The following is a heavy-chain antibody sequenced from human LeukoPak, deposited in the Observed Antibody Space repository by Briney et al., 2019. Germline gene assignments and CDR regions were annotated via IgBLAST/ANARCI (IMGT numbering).Heavy chain of an antibody. CDR3: ARVRQQLVDFDY. Sequence: ASVKVSRKASGYTFTSYYMHWVRQAPGQGLEWMGWINPNSGGTNYAQKFQGRVTMTRDTSISTAYMELGRLRSDDTAVYYCARVRQQLVDFDYWGQGTLVTVSS. D-gene: IGHD6-13*01. CDR2: INPNSGGT. CDR1: GYTFTSYY. J-gene: IGHJ4*02. V-gene: IGHV1-2*02.